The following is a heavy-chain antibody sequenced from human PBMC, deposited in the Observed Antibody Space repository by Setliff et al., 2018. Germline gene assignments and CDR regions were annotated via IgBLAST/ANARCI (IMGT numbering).Heavy chain of an antibody. D-gene: IGHD2-21*01. J-gene: IGHJ4*02. CDR3: ARAPYCGADCYQAAFDY. Sequence: PGGSLRLSCAASGFTFSSYGMHWVRQAPGKGLEWVSRINSDGSSTTYADSVKGRFTISRDDAENTLYLQMDSLRVEDTAVYYCARAPYCGADCYQAAFDYWGQGTLVTVSS. V-gene: IGHV3-74*03. CDR1: GFTFSSYG. CDR2: INSDGSST.